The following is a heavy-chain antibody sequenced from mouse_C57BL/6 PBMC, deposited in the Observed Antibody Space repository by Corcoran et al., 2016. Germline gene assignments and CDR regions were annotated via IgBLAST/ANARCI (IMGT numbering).Heavy chain of an antibody. J-gene: IGHJ4*01. V-gene: IGHV3-6*01. CDR1: GYSITSGYY. CDR2: ISYDGSN. Sequence: DVQLQESGPGLVKPSQSLPLTCSVTGYSITSGYYWNWIRQFPGKKLEWMGYISYDGSNNYNPSLKNRISITRDTSKNQFFLKLNSVTTEDTATYYCARGRGTMDYWGQGTSVTVSS. CDR3: ARGRGTMDY.